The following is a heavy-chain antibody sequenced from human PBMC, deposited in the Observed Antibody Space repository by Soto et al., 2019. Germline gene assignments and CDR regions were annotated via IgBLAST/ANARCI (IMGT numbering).Heavy chain of an antibody. CDR2: ISSSSSYI. Sequence: GGSLRLSCAASGFTFSSYSMNWVRQAPGKGLEWVSSISSSSSYIYYADSVKGRFTISRDNAKNSLYLQMNSLRAEDTAVYYCARGGQPIFPFDYWGQGTLVTVSS. J-gene: IGHJ4*02. D-gene: IGHD3-3*02. CDR1: GFTFSSYS. CDR3: ARGGQPIFPFDY. V-gene: IGHV3-21*01.